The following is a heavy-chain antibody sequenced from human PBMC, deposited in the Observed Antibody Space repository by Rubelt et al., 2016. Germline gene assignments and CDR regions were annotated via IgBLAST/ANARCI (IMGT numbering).Heavy chain of an antibody. V-gene: IGHV5-51*01. CDR1: GYSFTTYW. CDR3: ARLERFFGPFDP. CDR2: IYPGDSDT. Sequence: EVQLVQSGPEVKKPGESLKISCKGSGYSFTTYWLGWVRQMPGKGLEWMGIIYPGDSDTRYSPSVQGQVTIPADKSISAAYLQWSSLKASDTAMYYCARLERFFGPFDPWGQGSLATVSS. J-gene: IGHJ5*02. D-gene: IGHD1-1*01.